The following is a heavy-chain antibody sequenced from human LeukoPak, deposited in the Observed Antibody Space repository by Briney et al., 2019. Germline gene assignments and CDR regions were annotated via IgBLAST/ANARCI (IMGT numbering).Heavy chain of an antibody. J-gene: IGHJ4*02. CDR3: ARATTYYYDSSGYSTCFGY. CDR1: GGTFSSYA. V-gene: IGHV1-69*13. D-gene: IGHD3-22*01. Sequence: SVRVSCKASGGTFSSYAISWVRQAPGQGLEWMGGIIPIFGTANYAQKFQGRVTITADESTSTAYMELSSLRSEDTAVYYCARATTYYYDSSGYSTCFGYWGQGTLVTVSS. CDR2: IIPIFGTA.